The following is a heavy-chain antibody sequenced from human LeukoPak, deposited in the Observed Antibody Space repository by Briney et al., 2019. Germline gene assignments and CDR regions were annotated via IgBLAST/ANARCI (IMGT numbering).Heavy chain of an antibody. Sequence: GGSLRLSCAASGFTLSSYTMTWVRQAPGKGLEWVSLIYSDGSGGSTYYADSVKGRFTISRDNSKNTLYLQMNSLRVEDTAVYYCARRGRAAHAFDIWGQGTMVTVSS. CDR2: IYSDGSGGST. D-gene: IGHD6-6*01. CDR1: GFTLSSYT. J-gene: IGHJ3*02. CDR3: ARRGRAAHAFDI. V-gene: IGHV3-66*04.